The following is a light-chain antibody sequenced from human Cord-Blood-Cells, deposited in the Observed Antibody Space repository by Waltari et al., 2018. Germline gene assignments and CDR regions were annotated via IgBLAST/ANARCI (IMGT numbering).Light chain of an antibody. Sequence: QSALTQPRSVSGSPGPSVTISCTGTSRDVGGYNYVSWYQQHPGKAPKLMTYDVSKRPSGVPDRFSGSKSGNTASLTISGLQAEDEADYYCCSYAGSYTVFGGGTKLTVL. CDR2: DVS. V-gene: IGLV2-11*01. CDR3: CSYAGSYTV. J-gene: IGLJ3*02. CDR1: SRDVGGYNY.